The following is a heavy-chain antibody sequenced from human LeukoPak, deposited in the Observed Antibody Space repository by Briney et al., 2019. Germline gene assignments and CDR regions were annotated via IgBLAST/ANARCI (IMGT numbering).Heavy chain of an antibody. CDR2: INHSGST. J-gene: IGHJ4*02. CDR1: GGSFSGYY. CDR3: ARGGDDSSGYIDY. V-gene: IGHV4-34*01. Sequence: SETLSLTCAVYGGSFSGYYWSWIRQPPGKGLEWIGEINHSGSTNYNPSLESRVTISVDTSKNQFSLKLSSVTAADTAVYYCARGGDDSSGYIDYWGQGTLVTVSS. D-gene: IGHD3-22*01.